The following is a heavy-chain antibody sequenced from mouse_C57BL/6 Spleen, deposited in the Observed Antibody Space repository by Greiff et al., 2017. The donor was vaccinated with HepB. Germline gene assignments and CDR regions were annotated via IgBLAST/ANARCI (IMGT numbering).Heavy chain of an antibody. J-gene: IGHJ2*01. CDR3: ARSSYSNSDY. CDR1: GYTFTSYW. CDR2: IDPSDSET. D-gene: IGHD2-5*01. V-gene: IGHV1-52*01. Sequence: QVQLQQPGAELVRPGSSVKLSCKASGYTFTSYWMHWVKQRPIQGLEWIGNIDPSDSETHYNQKFKDKATLTVDKSSSTAYMQLSSLTSEDSAVYYCARSSYSNSDYWGQGTTLTVSS.